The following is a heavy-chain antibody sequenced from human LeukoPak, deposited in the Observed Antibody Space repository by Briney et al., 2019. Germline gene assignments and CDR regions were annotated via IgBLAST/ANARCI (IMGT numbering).Heavy chain of an antibody. CDR2: IWYDGSNE. CDR1: GLSFSSYG. V-gene: IGHV3-33*01. J-gene: IGHJ4*02. D-gene: IGHD3-10*01. CDR3: ARGRLSMVRAPFDY. Sequence: GGSLRLSCAASGLSFSSYGMHWVRQAPGKGPEWVAVIWYDGSNEYYGDSVKGRFTISRDNSKNTLYLQMNSVRAEDTAVYYCARGRLSMVRAPFDYWGQGTLVTVSS.